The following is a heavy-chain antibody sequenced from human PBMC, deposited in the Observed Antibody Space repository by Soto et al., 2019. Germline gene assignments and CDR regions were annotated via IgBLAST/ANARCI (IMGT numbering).Heavy chain of an antibody. CDR1: GGSISSGDYY. CDR2: IYYSGST. J-gene: IGHJ6*02. D-gene: IGHD1-1*01. CDR3: ARGFHERFYYYYGMDV. V-gene: IGHV4-30-4*01. Sequence: PSETLSLTCTVSGGSISSGDYYWSWIRQPPGKGLEWIGYIYYSGSTYYNPSLKSRVTISVDTSKNQFSLKLSSVTAADTAVYYCARGFHERFYYYYGMDVWGQGTTVTVSS.